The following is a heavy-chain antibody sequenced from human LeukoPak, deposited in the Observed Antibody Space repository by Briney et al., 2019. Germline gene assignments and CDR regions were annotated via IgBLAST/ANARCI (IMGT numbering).Heavy chain of an antibody. V-gene: IGHV1-2*02. Sequence: ASVKVSCKASGYTFTGYYMQWVRQAPGQGLEWMGWINPNSGGTNYAQKFQGRVTMTRDTSISTAYMELSRLRSDDTAVYYCARAYYDSSGYYSEGDYWGQGTLVTVSS. D-gene: IGHD3-22*01. J-gene: IGHJ4*02. CDR2: INPNSGGT. CDR3: ARAYYDSSGYYSEGDY. CDR1: GYTFTGYY.